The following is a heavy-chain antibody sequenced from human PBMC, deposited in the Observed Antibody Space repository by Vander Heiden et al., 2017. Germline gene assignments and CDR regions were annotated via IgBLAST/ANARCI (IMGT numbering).Heavy chain of an antibody. D-gene: IGHD3-10*01. CDR3: ARGAYGSGSYYNVHYYYYYGMDV. CDR2: IIPIFGTA. Sequence: QVQLVQSGAEVKKPGSSVKVSCKASGGTFSRYALRRVPQAPGQWLEWMGGIIPIFGTANYAQKFKGRVTITADESTSTAYMELSSLRSEDTAVYYCARGAYGSGSYYNVHYYYYYGMDVWGQGTTVTVSS. J-gene: IGHJ6*02. CDR1: GGTFSRYA. V-gene: IGHV1-69*01.